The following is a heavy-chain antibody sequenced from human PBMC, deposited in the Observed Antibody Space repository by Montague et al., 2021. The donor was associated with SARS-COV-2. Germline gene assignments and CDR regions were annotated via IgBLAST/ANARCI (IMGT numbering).Heavy chain of an antibody. Sequence: ETLSLTCAVYGGSFLCHYCNWIRQPPGKGLSLIGEINHSGSTNNNPSLKSRVTMSVDTSKNQFSLKLSSVTAADTAVYYCARGAWQGYGFRLGSFDYWGQGTLVTVSS. D-gene: IGHD3-10*01. CDR1: GGSFLCHY. CDR3: ARGAWQGYGFRLGSFDY. CDR2: INHSGST. V-gene: IGHV4-34*01. J-gene: IGHJ4*02.